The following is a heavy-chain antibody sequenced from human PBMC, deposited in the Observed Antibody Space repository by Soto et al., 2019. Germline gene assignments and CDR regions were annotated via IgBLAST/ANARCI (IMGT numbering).Heavy chain of an antibody. D-gene: IGHD2-2*01. J-gene: IGHJ4*02. CDR1: GFTFSNYA. CDR3: AKGGASSTVSPFDY. CDR2: LSGSGGST. V-gene: IGHV3-23*01. Sequence: EVQLLESGGGLVQPGGSLRLSCAASGFTFSNYAMNWVRQAPGKGLEWVSALSGSGGSTYYADSVKGRFTISRDNSKNTLYVQMNSLRAEDTAIYYRAKGGASSTVSPFDYWGQGTLVTVSS.